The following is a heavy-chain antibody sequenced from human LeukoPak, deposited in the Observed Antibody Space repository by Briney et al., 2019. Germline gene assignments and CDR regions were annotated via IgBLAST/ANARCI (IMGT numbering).Heavy chain of an antibody. J-gene: IGHJ4*02. V-gene: IGHV3-21*06. Sequence: GGSLRLSCAASGFTFSSYSMNWVRQAPGKGLEWVSSISSSSSYIYYADSVKGRFTISRDNTKNLLYLEMNSLRAKDTAMYFCVRDVGAVRGEVYFDYWGQGTLVTVSS. CDR3: VRDVGAVRGEVYFDY. CDR1: GFTFSSYS. D-gene: IGHD3-10*01. CDR2: ISSSSSYI.